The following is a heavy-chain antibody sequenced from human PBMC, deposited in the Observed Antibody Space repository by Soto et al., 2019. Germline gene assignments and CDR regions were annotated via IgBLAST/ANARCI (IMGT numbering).Heavy chain of an antibody. D-gene: IGHD3-22*01. CDR2: IIPIFGTA. CDR3: AIDPAYAGSSGSEARGMDV. CDR1: GGTFRSYA. Sequence: GASVKVSCKASGGTFRSYAISWVRQAPGQGLEWMGGIIPIFGTANYAQKFQGRVTITADKSTSTAYMELSSLRSEDTAVYYCAIDPAYAGSSGSEARGMDVWGQGTTVTVSS. J-gene: IGHJ6*02. V-gene: IGHV1-69*06.